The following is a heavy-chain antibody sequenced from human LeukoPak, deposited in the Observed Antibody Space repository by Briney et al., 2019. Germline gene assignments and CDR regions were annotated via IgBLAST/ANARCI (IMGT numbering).Heavy chain of an antibody. D-gene: IGHD2-8*01. J-gene: IGHJ4*02. CDR3: ANEEWYRFDY. CDR2: MDGDGSAT. Sequence: GSLRLSCAASGFAFNSYWMSWVRQTPGKGLEWVATMDGDGSATYYVDSVKGRFTITRDNAKNSLFLQMNSLRAEDTALYYCANEEWYRFDYWGQGTLVTVPS. CDR1: GFAFNSYW. V-gene: IGHV3-7*03.